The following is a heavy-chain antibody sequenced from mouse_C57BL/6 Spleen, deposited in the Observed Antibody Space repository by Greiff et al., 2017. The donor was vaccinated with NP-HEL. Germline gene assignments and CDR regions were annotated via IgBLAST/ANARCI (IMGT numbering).Heavy chain of an antibody. CDR2: ISSGGDYI. CDR1: GFTFSSYA. V-gene: IGHV5-9-1*02. J-gene: IGHJ2*01. CDR3: TRDRGYYYGSSGYFDY. D-gene: IGHD1-1*01. Sequence: EVMLVESGEGLVKPGGSLKLSCAASGFTFSSYAMSWVRQTPEKRLEWVAYISSGGDYIYYADTVKGRFTISRDNARNTLYLQMSSLKSEDTAMYYCTRDRGYYYGSSGYFDYWGQGTTLTVSS.